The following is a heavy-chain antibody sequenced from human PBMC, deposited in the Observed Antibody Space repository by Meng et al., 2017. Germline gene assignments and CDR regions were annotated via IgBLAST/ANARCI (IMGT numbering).Heavy chain of an antibody. CDR3: ARGGQWLVKIGFDY. D-gene: IGHD6-19*01. V-gene: IGHV3-7*04. CDR2: IKQDGSEK. J-gene: IGHJ4*02. CDR1: GFTFSRYW. Sequence: GESLKISCAASGFTFSRYWMYWVRQAPGKGLEWVANIKQDGSEKYYVDSVKGRFTISRDNAKNSLYLQMNSLRAEDTAVYYCARGGQWLVKIGFDYWGQGTRVTVSS.